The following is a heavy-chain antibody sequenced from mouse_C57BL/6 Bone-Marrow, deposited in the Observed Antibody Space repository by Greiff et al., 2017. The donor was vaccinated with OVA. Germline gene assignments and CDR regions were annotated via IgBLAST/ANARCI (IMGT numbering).Heavy chain of an antibody. CDR2: IDPSDSYT. D-gene: IGHD1-1*01. CDR1: GYTFTSYW. V-gene: IGHV1-59*01. J-gene: IGHJ2*01. CDR3: ASYYYGSSDY. Sequence: VQLQQPGAELVRPGTSVQLSCKASGYTFTSYWMHWVKQRPGQGLEWIGVIDPSDSYTNYNQQFKGKATLTVDTSSSTAYMQLSSLTSEDSAVYYCASYYYGSSDYWGQGTTLTVSS.